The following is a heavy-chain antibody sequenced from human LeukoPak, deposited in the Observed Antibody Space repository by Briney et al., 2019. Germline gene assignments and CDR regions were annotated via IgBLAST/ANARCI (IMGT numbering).Heavy chain of an antibody. CDR3: ARGYSYGYARYFDY. D-gene: IGHD5-18*01. Sequence: PGGTLRLSCAASGFTFSSYGMSWVRQAPGKGLEWVSVIYSGGSTYYADSVKGRFTISRDNSKNTLYLQMNSLRAEDTAVYYCARGYSYGYARYFDYWGQGTLVTVSS. CDR2: IYSGGST. J-gene: IGHJ4*02. CDR1: GFTFSSYG. V-gene: IGHV3-66*01.